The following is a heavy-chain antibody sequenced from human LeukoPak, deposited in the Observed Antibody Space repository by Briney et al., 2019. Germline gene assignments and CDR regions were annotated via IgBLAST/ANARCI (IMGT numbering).Heavy chain of an antibody. D-gene: IGHD2-21*01. V-gene: IGHV3-53*01. CDR2: IYRGGNT. CDR1: GFTVSTDF. Sequence: GGSLRLSCAASGFTVSTDFMSWVRQAPGKGLEWVSVIYRGGNTYYVDSVKGRFTISRDNSKNMVYLQMNSLRVEDTAVYYCARDGAYSAGIDFDYWGQGTLVTVSP. CDR3: ARDGAYSAGIDFDY. J-gene: IGHJ4*02.